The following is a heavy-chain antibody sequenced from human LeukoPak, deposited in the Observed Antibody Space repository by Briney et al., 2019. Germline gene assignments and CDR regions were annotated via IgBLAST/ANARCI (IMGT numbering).Heavy chain of an antibody. Sequence: GGSLRLSCTASGFAFRSHAMHWVRQAPGKGLEWVSSITTSSTYTFYADSVKGRFTISRDNAKNSLYLQMNSLRAEDTAVYYCARDPYSGSYGDSYYYYMDVWGKGTTVTISS. CDR1: GFAFRSHA. D-gene: IGHD1-26*01. CDR3: ARDPYSGSYGDSYYYYMDV. J-gene: IGHJ6*03. V-gene: IGHV3-21*01. CDR2: ITTSSTYT.